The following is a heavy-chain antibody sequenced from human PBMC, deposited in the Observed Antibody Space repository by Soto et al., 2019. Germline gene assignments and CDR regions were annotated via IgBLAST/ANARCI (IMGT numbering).Heavy chain of an antibody. J-gene: IGHJ4*02. Sequence: QVQLQESGPGLVKPSQTLSLTCTVSGGSISSGGYYWSWLRQHPGKGLEWIGYIYYSGSTYYNPSLKSRVTISVDTAKNQFSLKLSSVTAADTAVYYCASTDIWFGPLSWGQGTLVTVSS. V-gene: IGHV4-31*03. CDR2: IYYSGST. D-gene: IGHD3-10*01. CDR3: ASTDIWFGPLS. CDR1: GGSISSGGYY.